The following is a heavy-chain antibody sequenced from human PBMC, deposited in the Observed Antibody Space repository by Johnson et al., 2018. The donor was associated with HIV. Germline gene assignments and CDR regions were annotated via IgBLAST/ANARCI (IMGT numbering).Heavy chain of an antibody. CDR3: ARGDGMATILGCDAFDI. Sequence: VQLVESGGGVVQPGRSLRLSCAASGFTFSSYGMHWVRQAPGKGLEWVTVISYEGRNKYYAESVKGRLTISRDNSQNTLYLQMNSLRTEDTAVYYSARGDGMATILGCDAFDIWGQGKMVTVSS. V-gene: IGHV3-30*03. CDR1: GFTFSSYG. J-gene: IGHJ3*02. CDR2: ISYEGRNK. D-gene: IGHD5-24*01.